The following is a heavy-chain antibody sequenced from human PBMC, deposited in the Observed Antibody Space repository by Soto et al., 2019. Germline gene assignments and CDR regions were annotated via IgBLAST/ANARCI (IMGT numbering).Heavy chain of an antibody. J-gene: IGHJ4*02. V-gene: IGHV4-4*07. CDR2: IYTSGST. CDR3: ARAYCSSTSCPLFDY. Sequence: SETLSLTCTVSCGSISSYYWSWIRQPAGKGLEWIGRIYTSGSTNYNPSLKRRVTMSVDTSKNQFSLKLSSVTAADTAVYYCARAYCSSTSCPLFDYWGQGTLVTVSS. CDR1: CGSISSYY. D-gene: IGHD2-2*01.